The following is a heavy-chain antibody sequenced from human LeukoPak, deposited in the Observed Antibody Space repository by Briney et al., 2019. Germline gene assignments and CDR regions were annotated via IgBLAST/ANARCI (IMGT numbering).Heavy chain of an antibody. CDR2: IIPIFGTA. J-gene: IGHJ6*03. D-gene: IGHD3-3*01. CDR1: GVTFSSYA. V-gene: IGHV1-69*01. CDR3: ATTHDDFWSGYYTYYYYYMDV. Sequence: SVKVSCKASGVTFSSYAISWVRQAPGQGLEWMGGIIPIFGTANYAQKFQGRVTITADESTSTAYMELSSLRSEDTAVYYCATTHDDFWSGYYTYYYYYMDVWGKGTTVTVSS.